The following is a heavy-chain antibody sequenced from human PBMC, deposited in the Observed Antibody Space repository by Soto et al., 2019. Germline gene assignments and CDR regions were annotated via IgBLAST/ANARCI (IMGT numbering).Heavy chain of an antibody. CDR2: IYYSGST. V-gene: IGHV4-59*08. CDR1: GGSISSYY. CDR3: ATLVRGLIGNFYYYYTDV. D-gene: IGHD3-10*01. J-gene: IGHJ6*03. Sequence: SETLSLTCTVSGGSISSYYWSWIRQPPGKGLEWIGYIYYSGSTNYNPSLKSRVTISVDTSKNQFSLKLSSVTAADTAVYYCATLVRGLIGNFYYYYTDVWGIGTTVTVPS.